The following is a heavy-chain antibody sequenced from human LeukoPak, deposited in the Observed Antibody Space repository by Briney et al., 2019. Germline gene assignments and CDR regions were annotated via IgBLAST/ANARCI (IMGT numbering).Heavy chain of an antibody. Sequence: GGSLRLSCAASGFTVSSNYMSWVRQAPGKGLEWVSVIYSGGSTYYADSVKGRFTISRDNSKNTLYLQMNSLRAEDTAVYYCARDRVVITTMGAFDIWGQGTMVTVSS. CDR2: IYSGGST. D-gene: IGHD3-22*01. CDR3: ARDRVVITTMGAFDI. CDR1: GFTVSSNY. J-gene: IGHJ3*02. V-gene: IGHV3-66*01.